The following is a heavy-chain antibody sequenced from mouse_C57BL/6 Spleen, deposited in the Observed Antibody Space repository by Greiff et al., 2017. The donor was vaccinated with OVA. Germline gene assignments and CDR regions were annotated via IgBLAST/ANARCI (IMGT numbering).Heavy chain of an antibody. CDR2: IWSGAST. J-gene: IGHJ1*03. V-gene: IGHV2-4*01. CDR3: AKSLYGNYGYFDV. CDR1: GFSLTSYG. D-gene: IGHD2-1*01. Sequence: VKLMESGPGLVQPSQRLSITCTVSGFSLTSYGVHWVRQPPGKGLEWLGVIWSGASTDYNAAFISRLSISKDNSKRQVFFKMNSLQADDTAIYDCAKSLYGNYGYFDVWGTGTTVTVSS.